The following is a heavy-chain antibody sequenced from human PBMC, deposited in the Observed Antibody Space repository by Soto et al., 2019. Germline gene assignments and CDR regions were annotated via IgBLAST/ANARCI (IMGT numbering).Heavy chain of an antibody. CDR1: GFTFSSYA. V-gene: IGHV3-30-3*01. CDR2: ISYDGSNK. D-gene: IGHD1-26*01. J-gene: IGHJ6*02. Sequence: QVQLVESGGGVVQPGRSLRLSCAASGFTFSSYAMHWVRQAPGKGLEWVAVISYDGSNKYYADSVKGRFTISRDNSQNTLYLQMNSLRAEDTAVYYCAREALVEDYGMDVGGQGTTVTVSS. CDR3: AREALVEDYGMDV.